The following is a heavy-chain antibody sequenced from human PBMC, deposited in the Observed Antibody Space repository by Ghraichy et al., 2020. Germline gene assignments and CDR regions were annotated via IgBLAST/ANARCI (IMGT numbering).Heavy chain of an antibody. CDR3: AKDRTAWKLDWFDP. V-gene: IGHV3-23*01. CDR1: GFSLSSFV. J-gene: IGHJ5*02. Sequence: GESLNISCAASGFSLSSFVMAWVRQAPGKGLEWVSSITASYDGTYYADSVKGRFSISRDDSKNSVYLQMNRLRAEDQAIYYCAKDRTAWKLDWFDPWGQGTLVTVAS. D-gene: IGHD1-1*01. CDR2: ITASYDGT.